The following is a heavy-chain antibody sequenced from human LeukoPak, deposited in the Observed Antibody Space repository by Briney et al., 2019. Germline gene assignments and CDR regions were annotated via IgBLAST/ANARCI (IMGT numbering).Heavy chain of an antibody. CDR2: INHSGST. Sequence: PSETLSLTCAVYGGSFSGYYWSWIRQPPGKGLEWIGEINHSGSTNYNPSLKSRVTISVDTSKNQFSLKLSSVTAAATAVYYCARGGFGVVIDIWGQGTLVTVSS. CDR3: ARGGFGVVIDI. J-gene: IGHJ4*02. D-gene: IGHD3-3*01. CDR1: GGSFSGYY. V-gene: IGHV4-34*01.